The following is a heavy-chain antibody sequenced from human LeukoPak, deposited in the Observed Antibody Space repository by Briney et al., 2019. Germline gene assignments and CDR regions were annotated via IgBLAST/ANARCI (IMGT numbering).Heavy chain of an antibody. Sequence: GGSLRLSCAASGFTFSGYAMSWVRQAPGKGLEWVSYISSSSSTIYYADSVKGRFTISRDNAKNSLYLQMNSLRDEDTAVYYCARDYGSHGEYFDYWGQGTLVTVSS. J-gene: IGHJ4*02. CDR1: GFTFSGYA. CDR2: ISSSSSTI. D-gene: IGHD3-10*01. CDR3: ARDYGSHGEYFDY. V-gene: IGHV3-48*02.